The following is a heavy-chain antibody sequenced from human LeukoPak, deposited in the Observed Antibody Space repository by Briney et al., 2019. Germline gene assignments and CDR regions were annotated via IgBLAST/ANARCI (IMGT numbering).Heavy chain of an antibody. Sequence: SETLSLTCAVYGGSFSGYYWSWIRQPPGKGLECIGYIYYSGSPNYNPSLKGRVTISVDTSMNQFSLKVSSVTAADTAVYYCARYNYPVIPGFDYWGQGALVTVSS. J-gene: IGHJ4*02. CDR1: GGSFSGYY. D-gene: IGHD5-24*01. V-gene: IGHV4-59*01. CDR3: ARYNYPVIPGFDY. CDR2: IYYSGSP.